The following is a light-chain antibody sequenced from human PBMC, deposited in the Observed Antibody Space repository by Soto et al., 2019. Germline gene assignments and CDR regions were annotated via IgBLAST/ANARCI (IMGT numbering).Light chain of an antibody. CDR2: QVS. Sequence: QSALTQPPSASGSPGQSVTISCTGTSSEIGGYNFVSWYRHHPGKAPQLLIYQVSQRPSGVPDRFSGSKSGNTASLTVSGLQAEDEAEYYCCSYGGSRNYVFGTGTKLTVL. CDR3: CSYGGSRNYV. V-gene: IGLV2-8*01. CDR1: SSEIGGYNF. J-gene: IGLJ1*01.